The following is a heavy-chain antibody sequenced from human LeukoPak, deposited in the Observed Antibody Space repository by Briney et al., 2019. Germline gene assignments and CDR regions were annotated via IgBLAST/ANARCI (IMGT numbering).Heavy chain of an antibody. J-gene: IGHJ4*02. V-gene: IGHV3-7*01. CDR2: IKEDGSKK. D-gene: IGHD6-13*01. Sequence: GGPLRLSCAASGFTFSSYGMSWVRHAPGKGLERVANIKEDGSKKYYGDYVKGRFTISRDNAKNSLYLQMNSMRAEDTAVYYCARDSSSGSGGSDYWGQGTLVTVSS. CDR3: ARDSSSGSGGSDY. CDR1: GFTFSSYG.